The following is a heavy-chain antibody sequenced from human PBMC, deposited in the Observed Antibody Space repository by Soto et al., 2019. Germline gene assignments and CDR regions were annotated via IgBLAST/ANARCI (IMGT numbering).Heavy chain of an antibody. CDR2: ISGSGGST. D-gene: IGHD3-10*01. J-gene: IGHJ6*02. V-gene: IGHV3-23*01. CDR1: GFTFSSYA. CDR3: AQDPTYGSGSYYYYYDGLDV. Sequence: EVQVLESGGGLVQPGGSLRLSCAASGFTFSSYAMSWVRQAPGTGLEWVSAISGSGGSTYHADSVRGRFTISRDNSKNTLYLKMNSLSAEDTAVYYCAQDPTYGSGSYYYYYDGLDVWGQGTTVTVSS.